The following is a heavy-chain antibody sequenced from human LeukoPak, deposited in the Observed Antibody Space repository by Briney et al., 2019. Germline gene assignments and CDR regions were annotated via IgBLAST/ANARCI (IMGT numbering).Heavy chain of an antibody. CDR1: GFTFSTYS. CDR3: TRDVWIFAD. Sequence: RVALRLSCAASGFTFSTYSMNWGRQAPGKGLEWVSYISGSSSLTYYADSVKGRFTISRDNAKNSLYLQMNSLRAEDTAVYYCTRDVWIFADWGQGTLVTVSS. CDR2: ISGSSSLT. V-gene: IGHV3-48*01. J-gene: IGHJ4*02. D-gene: IGHD3-3*01.